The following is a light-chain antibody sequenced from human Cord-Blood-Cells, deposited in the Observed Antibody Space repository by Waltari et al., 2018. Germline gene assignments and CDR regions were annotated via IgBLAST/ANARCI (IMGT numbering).Light chain of an antibody. CDR2: KAS. CDR1: QSISSW. Sequence: DIQMTQSPSTLSASVGDRVTITCRASQSISSWLAWYQQKPRKAPKLLIYKASSLESGVPSRFSGSGSGTEFTLTISCLQPDDFATYYCQQYNSYSRTFGHGTKVEIK. J-gene: IGKJ1*01. CDR3: QQYNSYSRT. V-gene: IGKV1-5*03.